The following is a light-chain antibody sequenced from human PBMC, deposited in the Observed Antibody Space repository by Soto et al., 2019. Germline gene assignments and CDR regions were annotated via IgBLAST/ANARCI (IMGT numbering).Light chain of an antibody. J-gene: IGKJ2*01. CDR3: QQYGSSTEYT. Sequence: EIVLTQSPGTLSLSPGERATLSCRASQSVSSSYLAWYQQKPGQAPRLLIYGASSRAAGFPDRFCGSGSGRNVTLTTSSLEAEDYAVYYCQQYGSSTEYTFGQGTKMEIK. CDR1: QSVSSSY. CDR2: GAS. V-gene: IGKV3-20*01.